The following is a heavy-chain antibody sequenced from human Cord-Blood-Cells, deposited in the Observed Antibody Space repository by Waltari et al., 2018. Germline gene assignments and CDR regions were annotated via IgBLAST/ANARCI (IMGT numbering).Heavy chain of an antibody. Sequence: EVQLVESGGGLVQPGGSLRLSCAASGFTFSSYWLSWVRQAPGKRLEWVDNIKQDGSEKYYVDSLKGRFTISRDNAKNSLYLQMNSLRAEDTAVYYCASYGSGSYYFDYWGQGTLVTVSS. D-gene: IGHD3-10*01. CDR1: GFTFSSYW. CDR3: ASYGSGSYYFDY. J-gene: IGHJ4*02. V-gene: IGHV3-7*01. CDR2: IKQDGSEK.